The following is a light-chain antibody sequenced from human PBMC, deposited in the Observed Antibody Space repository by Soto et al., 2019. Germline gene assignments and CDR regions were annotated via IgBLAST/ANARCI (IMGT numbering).Light chain of an antibody. CDR2: GDN. J-gene: IGLJ3*02. CDR1: SSNFGAGYD. V-gene: IGLV1-40*01. Sequence: QSVLTQPPSVSGAPGQRVTISCTGSSSNFGAGYDVHWYQQFPGTAHKLLIYGDNNRPSGVPDRFSGSKSGTSASLAITGLQAEDEADYYCQSFDNSLTAWVFVGGTKLTVL. CDR3: QSFDNSLTAWV.